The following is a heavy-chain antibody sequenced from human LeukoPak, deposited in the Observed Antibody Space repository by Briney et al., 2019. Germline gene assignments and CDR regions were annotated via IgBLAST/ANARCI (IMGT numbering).Heavy chain of an antibody. D-gene: IGHD3-3*01. V-gene: IGHV4-38-2*01. J-gene: IGHJ4*02. CDR1: GYSISSGYY. CDR3: AREIGGYFDY. CDR2: IYHSGST. Sequence: SETLSLTCAVSGYSISSGYYWGWIRQPPGQGLGWIGIIYHSGSTYYNPSLKSRVTISVDTSKNQFSLKLSSVTAADTAVYYCAREIGGYFDYWGQGTLVTVSS.